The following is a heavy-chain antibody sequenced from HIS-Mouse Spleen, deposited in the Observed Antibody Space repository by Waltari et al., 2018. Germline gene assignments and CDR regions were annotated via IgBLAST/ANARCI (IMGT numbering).Heavy chain of an antibody. V-gene: IGHV4-39*07. CDR1: GGSISSSSYY. CDR2: IYYSGST. Sequence: QLQLQESGPGLVKPSETLSLTCTVSGGSISSSSYYWGWIRQPPGKGLEWIGSIYYSGSTYHNPSLKSRVTISVDTSKNQFSLKLSSVTAADTAVYYCARETPYSSSWYDWYFDLWGRGTLVTVSS. CDR3: ARETPYSSSWYDWYFDL. D-gene: IGHD6-13*01. J-gene: IGHJ2*01.